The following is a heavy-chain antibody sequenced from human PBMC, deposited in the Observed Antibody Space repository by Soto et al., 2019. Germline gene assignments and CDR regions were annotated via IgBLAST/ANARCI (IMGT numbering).Heavy chain of an antibody. CDR2: MNPNSGNT. CDR3: ARGVVGSGWYRVRAFDM. V-gene: IGHV1-8*01. CDR1: GYTFTSYD. D-gene: IGHD6-19*01. J-gene: IGHJ3*02. Sequence: ASVKVSCKASGYTFTSYDINWVRQAPGQGLEWMGWMNPNSGNTGYAQKFQGRVTMPRNTSISTAYMELSSRRSEETAVYYCARGVVGSGWYRVRAFDMWGQGTMVTVSS.